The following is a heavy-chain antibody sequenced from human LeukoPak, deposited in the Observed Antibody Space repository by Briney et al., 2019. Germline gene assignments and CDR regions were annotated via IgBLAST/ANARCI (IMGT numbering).Heavy chain of an antibody. V-gene: IGHV4-59*01. CDR3: ARGQGLWFGELLSYYMDV. J-gene: IGHJ6*03. CDR1: GGSINIYY. Sequence: SPETLSLTCTVSGGSINIYYWSWIRQPPGKGLEWIGYIYYSGSTNYNPSLKSRVTISVDTSKNQFSLKLSSVTAADTAVYYCARGQGLWFGELLSYYMDVWGKGTTVTVSS. CDR2: IYYSGST. D-gene: IGHD3-10*01.